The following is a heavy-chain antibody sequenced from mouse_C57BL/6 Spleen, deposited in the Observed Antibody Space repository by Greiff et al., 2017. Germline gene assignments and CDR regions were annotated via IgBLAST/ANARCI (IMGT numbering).Heavy chain of an antibody. V-gene: IGHV5-6*02. D-gene: IGHD1-1*01. CDR1: GFTFSSYG. J-gene: IGHJ2*01. CDR3: ARRGYYGSDY. Sequence: EVKLMESGGDLVKPGGSLKLSCAASGFTFSSYGMSWVRQTPDQRLEWVATISSGGSYPYYPDSVKGRFTISRDNAKNTLYLQMSSLKSEDTAMYYCARRGYYGSDYWGQGTTLTVSS. CDR2: ISSGGSYP.